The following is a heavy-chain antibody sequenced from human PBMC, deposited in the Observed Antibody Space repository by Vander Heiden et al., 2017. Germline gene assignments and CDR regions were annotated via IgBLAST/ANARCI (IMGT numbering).Heavy chain of an antibody. J-gene: IGHJ4*02. CDR2: VYHSGST. CDR1: DYSISSGYY. Sequence: QVQLQESGPGLVKPSATLSLTCTVSDYSISSGYYWGWIRQPPGKGLEWIGSVYHSGSTYHNPSLKSRVTLSVDKSKSQFSLKLSSLTAADTAVYYCARDAVVLEAANPGGYYFDFWGQGILVTVSS. CDR3: ARDAVVLEAANPGGYYFDF. V-gene: IGHV4-38-2*02. D-gene: IGHD2-15*01.